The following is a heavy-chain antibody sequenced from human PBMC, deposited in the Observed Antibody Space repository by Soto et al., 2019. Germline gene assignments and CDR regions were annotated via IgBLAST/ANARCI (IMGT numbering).Heavy chain of an antibody. V-gene: IGHV1-8*01. CDR1: GYTFTSYD. J-gene: IGHJ4*02. CDR2: MNPTTGST. D-gene: IGHD1-7*01. Sequence: QVQLVQSGAEVKKPGASVKVACKASGYTFTSYDIKWVRQATGQGLEWMGGMNPTTGSTGFAQKFQGRVTMISNTSISAAYLVLSSLTSEDTAVYYCARGRLVAGTIDSWCQGTLVTVSS. CDR3: ARGRLVAGTIDS.